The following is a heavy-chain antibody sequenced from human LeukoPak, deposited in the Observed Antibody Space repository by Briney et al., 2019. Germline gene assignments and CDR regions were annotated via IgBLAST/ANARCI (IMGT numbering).Heavy chain of an antibody. J-gene: IGHJ5*02. Sequence: ASVKVSCKASGYTFTSYDINWVRQATGQGLEWMGRMNPNSGNTGYAQKFQGRVTMTRNTSISTAYMELSSLRSEDTAVYYCARRDVVVPAAMVTFDPWGQGTLVTVSS. CDR1: GYTFTSYD. CDR2: MNPNSGNT. D-gene: IGHD2-2*01. CDR3: ARRDVVVPAAMVTFDP. V-gene: IGHV1-8*01.